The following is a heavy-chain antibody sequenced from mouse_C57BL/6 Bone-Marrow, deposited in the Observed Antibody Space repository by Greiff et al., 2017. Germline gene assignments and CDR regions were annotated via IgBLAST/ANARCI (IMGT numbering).Heavy chain of an antibody. V-gene: IGHV1-7*01. CDR3: ARRYGSSYDAMDY. CDR1: GYTFTSYW. J-gene: IGHJ4*01. D-gene: IGHD1-1*01. CDR2: ITPSSGYT. Sequence: QVQLQQSGAELAKPGASVKLSCKASGYTFTSYWMHWVKQRPGQGLEWIGYITPSSGYTKYNQKFKDKATLTADKSSSPAYMQLSSLTYEDSAVYYCARRYGSSYDAMDYWGQGTAVTVSS.